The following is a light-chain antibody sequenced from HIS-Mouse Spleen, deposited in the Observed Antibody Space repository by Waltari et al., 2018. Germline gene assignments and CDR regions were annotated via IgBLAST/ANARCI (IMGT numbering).Light chain of an antibody. J-gene: IGKJ2*01. CDR1: QGISSY. V-gene: IGKV1-9*01. Sequence: DIQLTQSPSFLSASVGDRVTITCRASQGISSYLAWYQQKPGKAPKLLIYAASTLTSGVPSRFSGSGSGTEFTLTISSLQPEDFATYYCQQLNSYPRTFGQGTKLEIK. CDR3: QQLNSYPRT. CDR2: AAS.